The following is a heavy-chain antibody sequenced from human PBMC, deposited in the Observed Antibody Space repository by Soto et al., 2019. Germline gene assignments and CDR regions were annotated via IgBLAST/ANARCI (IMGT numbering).Heavy chain of an antibody. J-gene: IGHJ6*02. CDR2: IVTVFGTA. CDR3: ARSGAYSSSQFGLDV. CDR1: GVSRNYKA. D-gene: IGHD6-13*01. V-gene: IGHV1-69*01. Sequence: QVQLVQSGADVKKPGSSVKVSCKASGVSRNYKAFSWVLQAPGQGLEWMGGIVTVFGTANHAQKFQGRVTITADESTSSVYMEVSSLTSEDTAVSYCARSGAYSSSQFGLDVWGQGTTVTVSS.